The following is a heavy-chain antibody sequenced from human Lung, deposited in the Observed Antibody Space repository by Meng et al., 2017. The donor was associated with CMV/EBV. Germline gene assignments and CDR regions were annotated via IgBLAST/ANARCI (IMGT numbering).Heavy chain of an antibody. CDR1: GGSFSGYS. J-gene: IGHJ6*02. V-gene: IGHV4-34*01. D-gene: IGHD2-2*01. CDR2: INHSGST. CDR3: ARDLIVVVPAAPLDYYGMDV. Sequence: SCAVSGGSFSGYSWSWIRQPPGKGLEWIGEINHSGSTNYNPSLKSRVAISVDTSKNQFSLKRSSVTAADTAVYYCARDLIVVVPAAPLDYYGMDVWXQGTXVTVSS.